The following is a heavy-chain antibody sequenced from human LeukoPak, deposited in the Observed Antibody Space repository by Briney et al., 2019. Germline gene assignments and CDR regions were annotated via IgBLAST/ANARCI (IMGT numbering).Heavy chain of an antibody. CDR2: IKQDGSEK. V-gene: IGHV3-7*01. CDR3: ARVSYYDSSGYYDTPYWYFDL. CDR1: GFTFSSYW. J-gene: IGHJ2*01. D-gene: IGHD3-22*01. Sequence: TGGSLRLSCAASGFTFSSYWMSWVRQAPGKGLEGVANIKQDGSEKYYVDSVKGRFTISRDNAKNSLYLQMNSLRAEDTSVYYCARVSYYDSSGYYDTPYWYFDLWGRGTLVTVSS.